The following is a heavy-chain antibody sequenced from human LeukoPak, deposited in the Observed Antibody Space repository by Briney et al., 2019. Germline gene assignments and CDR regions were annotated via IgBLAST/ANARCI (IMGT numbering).Heavy chain of an antibody. CDR2: INPNSGGT. J-gene: IGHJ4*02. Sequence: ASVKVSCKASGYTLTGYYMHWVRQAPGQGLEWMGWINPNSGGTNYAQKFQGRVTMTRDTSISTAYMELSRLRSDDTAVYYCVRQGYCSGGSCYLDYWGQGTLVTVSS. CDR3: VRQGYCSGGSCYLDY. V-gene: IGHV1-2*02. D-gene: IGHD2-15*01. CDR1: GYTLTGYY.